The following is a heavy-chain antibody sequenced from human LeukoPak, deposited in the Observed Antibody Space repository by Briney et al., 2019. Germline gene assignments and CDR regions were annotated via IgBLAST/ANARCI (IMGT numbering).Heavy chain of an antibody. Sequence: AGGSLRLSCAASGFIFSSSWMSWVRQAPGKGLEWVANLKQDGSEKYYVDSVKGRFTISRDNSKNTLDLQMNNLRAEDTAVYYCAKDSRHLSSTRGGLKESRGGFSDYWGQGTLVTVSS. D-gene: IGHD6-13*01. V-gene: IGHV3-7*03. CDR2: LKQDGSEK. CDR1: GFIFSSSW. J-gene: IGHJ4*02. CDR3: AKDSRHLSSTRGGLKESRGGFSDY.